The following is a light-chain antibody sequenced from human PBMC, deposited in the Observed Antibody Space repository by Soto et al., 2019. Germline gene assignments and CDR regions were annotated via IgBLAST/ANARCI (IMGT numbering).Light chain of an antibody. Sequence: QSALTQPASVSGSPGQSITISCTGTRSDVGGYNFVSWYQQYPDKAPKLMIYEVSNRPSGVSDRFSGSKSGSTASLTISGLQAEDEAIYYCNSYTSSDTWVFGGGTKLTVL. CDR2: EVS. CDR3: NSYTSSDTWV. V-gene: IGLV2-14*01. J-gene: IGLJ3*02. CDR1: RSDVGGYNF.